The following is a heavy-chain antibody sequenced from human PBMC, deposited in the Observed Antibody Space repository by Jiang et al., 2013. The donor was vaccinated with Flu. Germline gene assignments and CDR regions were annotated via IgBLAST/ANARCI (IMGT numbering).Heavy chain of an antibody. CDR2: ISGSGGST. Sequence: SAISGSGGSTYYADSVKGRFTISRDNSKNTLYLQMNSLRAEDTAVYYCAKGKVTWLVAWGQGTLVTVSS. J-gene: IGHJ5*02. V-gene: IGHV3-23*01. D-gene: IGHD6-19*01. CDR3: AKGKVTWLVA.